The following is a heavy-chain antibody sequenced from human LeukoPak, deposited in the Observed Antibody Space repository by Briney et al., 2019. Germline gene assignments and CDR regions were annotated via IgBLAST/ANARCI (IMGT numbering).Heavy chain of an antibody. J-gene: IGHJ2*01. CDR1: GGSISSSRYY. Sequence: SETLSLTCTVSGGSISSSRYYWGWIRQPPGKGLEWIGNIYYSGSTYYNPSLKSRVTISVDTSKNQFSLKLTSVTAADTAVYYCARGVTMIVVVIHDWYFDLWGRGTLVTVSS. V-gene: IGHV4-39*01. D-gene: IGHD3-22*01. CDR2: IYYSGST. CDR3: ARGVTMIVVVIHDWYFDL.